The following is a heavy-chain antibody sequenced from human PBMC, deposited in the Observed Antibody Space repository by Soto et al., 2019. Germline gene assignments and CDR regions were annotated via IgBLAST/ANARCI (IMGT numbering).Heavy chain of an antibody. D-gene: IGHD1-1*01. CDR2: IDYTGGT. V-gene: IGHV4-59*08. CDR3: ARHFPGTDASPHF. Sequence: SETLSLTCTVSGGFISGYYWSWIRQPPEKGLELMGYIDYTGGTNYNPSLRGRLTISPDTSNSHFSLKLVSVTAADTAVYYCARHFPGTDASPHFWGQGTLVTVSS. CDR1: GGFISGYY. J-gene: IGHJ4*02.